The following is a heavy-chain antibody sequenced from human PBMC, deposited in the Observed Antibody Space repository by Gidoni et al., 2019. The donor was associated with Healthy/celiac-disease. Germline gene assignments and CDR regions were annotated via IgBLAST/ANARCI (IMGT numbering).Heavy chain of an antibody. CDR3: ARDGPHYYDSSGYYPDY. CDR2: INAGNGNT. J-gene: IGHJ4*02. V-gene: IGHV1-3*01. CDR1: GYTFTSYA. D-gene: IGHD3-22*01. Sequence: QVQLVQSGAEVKKPGASVKVSCKASGYTFTSYAMHWVRQAPGQRLEWMGWINAGNGNTKYSQKFQGRVTITRDTSASTAYMELSSLRSEDTAVYYCARDGPHYYDSSGYYPDYWGQGTLVTVSS.